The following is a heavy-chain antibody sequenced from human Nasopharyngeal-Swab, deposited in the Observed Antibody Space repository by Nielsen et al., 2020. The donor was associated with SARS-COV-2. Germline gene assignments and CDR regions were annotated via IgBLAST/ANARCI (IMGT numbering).Heavy chain of an antibody. CDR3: ARAYRGITMIVGVFEYFDY. Sequence: RQAPGKGLEWIGYVYYSGSTYYNPSLKSRVTISVDTSKNQFSLKLSSVTAADTAVYYCARAYRGITMIVGVFEYFDYWGQGTLVHRLL. CDR2: VYYSGST. J-gene: IGHJ4*02. D-gene: IGHD3-22*01. V-gene: IGHV4-30-4*01.